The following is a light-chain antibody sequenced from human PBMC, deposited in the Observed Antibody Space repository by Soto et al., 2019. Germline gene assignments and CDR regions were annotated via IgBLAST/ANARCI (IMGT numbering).Light chain of an antibody. CDR2: DAS. CDR1: QSISGW. V-gene: IGKV1-5*01. J-gene: IGKJ2*01. Sequence: DIQMTQSPYTLSPSVGDRVSITCRASQSISGWLAWYQQKPGKAPKLLIYDASSLESGVPSRFSGSGSGTEVSITISRLQPDDFATYYCQQYNSYSVNAFGQGTKLEIK. CDR3: QQYNSYSVNA.